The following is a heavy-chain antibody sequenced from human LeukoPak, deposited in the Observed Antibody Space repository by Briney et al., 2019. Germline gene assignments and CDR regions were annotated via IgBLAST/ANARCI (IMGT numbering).Heavy chain of an antibody. CDR1: GDPLTNYH. D-gene: IGHD4/OR15-4a*01. Sequence: PSETLSLTCTVSGDPLTNYHWSWIRQSPGKGLEWIGYAHYGEEPNADPSLKHRHTISLHTPQNQFSLKLSSVTAADTAVYYCARDSYSHYDAFNGLFDSWGQGTLVTVSS. J-gene: IGHJ5*01. CDR3: ARDSYSHYDAFNGLFDS. CDR2: AHYGEEP. V-gene: IGHV4-59*01.